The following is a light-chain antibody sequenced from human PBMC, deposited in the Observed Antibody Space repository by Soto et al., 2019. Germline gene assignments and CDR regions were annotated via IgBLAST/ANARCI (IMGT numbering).Light chain of an antibody. CDR1: QDIRNY. CDR2: DAS. J-gene: IGKJ3*01. CDR3: QQYSNSPSFT. V-gene: IGKV1-33*01. Sequence: DIQMPQSPSSLSASIGDRVTITCQASQDIRNYLNWYQHKAGKAPQLLIFDASNLQRGVPSRFSGSGSGTDFTFTISSLQPEDIATYYCQQYSNSPSFTFGPGTKVDIK.